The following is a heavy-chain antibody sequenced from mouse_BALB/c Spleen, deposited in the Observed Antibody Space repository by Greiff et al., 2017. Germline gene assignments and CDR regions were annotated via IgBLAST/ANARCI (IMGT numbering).Heavy chain of an antibody. CDR1: GFTFSSFG. V-gene: IGHV5-17*02. J-gene: IGHJ2*01. Sequence: EVMLVESGGGLVQPGGSRKLSCAASGFTFSSFGMHWVRQAPEKGLEWVAYISSGSSTIYYADTVKGRFTISRDNPKNTLFLQMTSLRSEDTAMYYCARGRYGNYVGYWGQGTTLTVSS. CDR3: ARGRYGNYVGY. D-gene: IGHD2-10*02. CDR2: ISSGSSTI.